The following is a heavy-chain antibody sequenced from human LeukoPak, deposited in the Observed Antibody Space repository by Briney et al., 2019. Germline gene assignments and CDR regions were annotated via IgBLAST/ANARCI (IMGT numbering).Heavy chain of an antibody. Sequence: AASVKVSCKASGGTFSSYAISWVRQAPGQGLEWMGGTIPIFGTANYAQKFQGRVTITTDESTSTAYMELSSLRSEDTAVYYCARGVRLNPLGRPSYYFDYWGQGTLVTVSS. CDR2: TIPIFGTA. CDR1: GGTFSSYA. CDR3: ARGVRLNPLGRPSYYFDY. D-gene: IGHD1-26*01. V-gene: IGHV1-69*05. J-gene: IGHJ4*02.